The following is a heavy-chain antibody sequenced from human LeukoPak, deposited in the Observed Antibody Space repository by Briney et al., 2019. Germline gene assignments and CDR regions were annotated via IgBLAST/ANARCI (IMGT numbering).Heavy chain of an antibody. Sequence: AASVKVSCKASGYTFTSHSISWVRQAPGQGLEWMGWISGCNGNTNYAQKLQGRVTMTTDTSTSTAYVELRSLRSDDTAAYYCARTIPDAAYFDYWGQGTLVTVSS. V-gene: IGHV1-18*01. CDR2: ISGCNGNT. D-gene: IGHD2-15*01. J-gene: IGHJ4*02. CDR1: GYTFTSHS. CDR3: ARTIPDAAYFDY.